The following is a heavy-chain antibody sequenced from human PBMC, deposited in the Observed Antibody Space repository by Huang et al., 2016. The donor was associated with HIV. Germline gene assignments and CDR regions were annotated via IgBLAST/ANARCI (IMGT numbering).Heavy chain of an antibody. J-gene: IGHJ6*03. Sequence: QVQLVQSGAEVKKPGASVKVSCKASGYTFSSFGISWVRQATGQGLEWVGWISVYNGNTKFAQKFQGRLTMTTDTSTSTAYMELRSLRSDDTAVYYCARGGGIQLWLLGYYYMDVWGNVTTVTVSS. D-gene: IGHD5-18*01. CDR2: ISVYNGNT. CDR3: ARGGGIQLWLLGYYYMDV. V-gene: IGHV1-18*01. CDR1: GYTFSSFG.